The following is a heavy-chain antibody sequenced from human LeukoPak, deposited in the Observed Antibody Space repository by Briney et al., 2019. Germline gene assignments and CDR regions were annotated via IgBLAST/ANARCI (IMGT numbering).Heavy chain of an antibody. J-gene: IGHJ4*02. CDR2: MNPNSANT. D-gene: IGHD6-13*01. CDR1: GYTFTCYD. V-gene: IGHV1-8*01. Sequence: GASVKVSCKASGYTFTCYDINWVRQATGQGLEWMGWMNPNSANTGYAQKFQGRVTMTRNTSISTAYMELSSLRSEDTAVYYCARGPPESSNSDYWGQGTLVTVSS. CDR3: ARGPPESSNSDY.